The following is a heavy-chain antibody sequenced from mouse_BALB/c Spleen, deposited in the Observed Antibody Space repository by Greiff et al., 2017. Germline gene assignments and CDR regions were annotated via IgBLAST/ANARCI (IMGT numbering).Heavy chain of an antibody. D-gene: IGHD4-1*01. CDR3: ARLDWDAY. J-gene: IGHJ3*01. CDR1: GFNIKDTY. CDR2: IDPANGNT. Sequence: VHVKQSGAELVKPGASVKLSCTASGFNIKDTYMHWVKQRPEQGLEWIGRIDPANGNTKYDPKFQGKATITADTSSNTAYLQLSSLTSEDTAVYYCARLDWDAYWGQGTLVTVSA. V-gene: IGHV14-3*02.